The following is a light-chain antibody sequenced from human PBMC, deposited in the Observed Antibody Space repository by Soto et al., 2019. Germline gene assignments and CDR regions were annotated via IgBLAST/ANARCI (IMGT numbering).Light chain of an antibody. CDR1: QDISNY. J-gene: IGKJ4*01. CDR3: QQYDNLPLT. V-gene: IGKV1-33*01. CDR2: DTS. Sequence: DIQMTQSPSSLSASVGDRVTITCQASQDISNYLNWNQQKPGKAPKLLIYDTSNLEAGVPSRFSGSGSGTDFIFIISSLQPEDIATYYCQQYDNLPLTFGGGTKVEVK.